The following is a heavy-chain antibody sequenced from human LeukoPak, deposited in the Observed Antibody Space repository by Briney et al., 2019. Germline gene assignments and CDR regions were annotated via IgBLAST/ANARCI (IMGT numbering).Heavy chain of an antibody. CDR1: SFPFSSYS. J-gene: IGHJ5*02. Sequence: PGGSLRLSCAASSFPFSSYSMNWVRQAPGKGLEWISYITSSGRTMYYADSVKGRFTVSRDNAKNSLYLQMNSLRAEGTAVYYCAREMTPEYCSGGTCYSGGTWFDPWGQGTLVTVSS. CDR3: AREMTPEYCSGGTCYSGGTWFDP. D-gene: IGHD2-15*01. V-gene: IGHV3-48*04. CDR2: ITSSGRTM.